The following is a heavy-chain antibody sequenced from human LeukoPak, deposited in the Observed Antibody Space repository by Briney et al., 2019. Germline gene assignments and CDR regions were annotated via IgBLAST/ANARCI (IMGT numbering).Heavy chain of an antibody. Sequence: PGGSLRLSCAASGFTFDDYAMYWVGQAPGKGLEWVSGITWNSVTIGYADSVKGRFTISRDNAKNSLYLQMNSLRVEDTALYYCLRGVIIDHYYYYMDVWGKGTTVTISS. V-gene: IGHV3-9*01. CDR1: GFTFDDYA. D-gene: IGHD3-10*01. CDR2: ITWNSVTI. J-gene: IGHJ6*03. CDR3: LRGVIIDHYYYYMDV.